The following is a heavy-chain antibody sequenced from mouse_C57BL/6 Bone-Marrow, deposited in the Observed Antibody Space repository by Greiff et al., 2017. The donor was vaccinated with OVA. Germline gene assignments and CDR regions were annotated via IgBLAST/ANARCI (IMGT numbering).Heavy chain of an antibody. V-gene: IGHV5-17*01. Sequence: EVQVVESGGGLVKPGGSLKLSCAASGFTFSDYGMHWVRQAPEKGLEWVAYISSGSSTIYYADTVKGRFTISRDNAKNTLFLQMTSLRSEDTAMYYCARSYDGYYVFYAMDYWGQGTSVTVSS. CDR2: ISSGSSTI. J-gene: IGHJ4*01. D-gene: IGHD2-3*01. CDR3: ARSYDGYYVFYAMDY. CDR1: GFTFSDYG.